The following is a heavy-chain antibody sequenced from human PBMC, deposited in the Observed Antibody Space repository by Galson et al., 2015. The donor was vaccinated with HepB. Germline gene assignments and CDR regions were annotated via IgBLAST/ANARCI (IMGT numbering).Heavy chain of an antibody. CDR3: VRGDRRAAAAGNGYYYARDV. CDR2: TYYRSKWYN. V-gene: IGHV6-1*01. CDR1: GDSVSSNSAS. J-gene: IGHJ6*02. D-gene: IGHD6-13*01. Sequence: AISGDSVSSNSASWNWIRQSPSRGLEWLGRTYYRSKWYNDYAVSVKSRLTIIPDTSKNQFSLQLNSVTPEDTALYYCVRGDRRAAAAGNGYYYARDVWGQGTTVTGS.